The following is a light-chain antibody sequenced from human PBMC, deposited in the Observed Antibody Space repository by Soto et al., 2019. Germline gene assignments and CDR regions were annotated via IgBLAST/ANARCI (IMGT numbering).Light chain of an antibody. Sequence: QSVLTQPASVSGSPGQSITISCSGFDGDVGDYNYVSWYQQHAGKVPKLIIYEVTNRPLGVSNRFSGSKSGYTASLTISGLQTDDEADYYCSSYTSTTRLFGGGTKVTVL. CDR3: SSYTSTTRL. CDR2: EVT. CDR1: DGDVGDYNY. J-gene: IGLJ2*01. V-gene: IGLV2-14*01.